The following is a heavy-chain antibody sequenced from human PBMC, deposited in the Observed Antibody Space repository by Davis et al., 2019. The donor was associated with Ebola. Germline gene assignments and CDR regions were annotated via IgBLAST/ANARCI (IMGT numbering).Heavy chain of an antibody. V-gene: IGHV4-34*01. Sequence: SETLSLTCAVYGGSFSGYYWSWIRQPPGKGLEWIGEINHSGSTNYNPSLKSRVTISVDTSKNQFSLKLSSVTAADTAVYYCARVKVVVVPAAIQRRPYYYYYGMDVWGQGTTVTVSS. J-gene: IGHJ6*02. CDR1: GGSFSGYY. CDR2: INHSGST. D-gene: IGHD2-2*02. CDR3: ARVKVVVVPAAIQRRPYYYYYGMDV.